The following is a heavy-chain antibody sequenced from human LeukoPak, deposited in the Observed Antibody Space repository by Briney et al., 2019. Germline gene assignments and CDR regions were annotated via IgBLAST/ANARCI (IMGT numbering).Heavy chain of an antibody. J-gene: IGHJ4*02. CDR3: ARPLYSSSWYGLFDY. Sequence: ASVKVSCKASGYTFTGYYMHWVRQAPGQGLEWMGRINPNSGGTNYAQKFQGRVTMTRDTSISTAYMELSRLRSDDTAVYYCARPLYSSSWYGLFDYWGQGTLATVSS. D-gene: IGHD6-13*01. V-gene: IGHV1-2*06. CDR1: GYTFTGYY. CDR2: INPNSGGT.